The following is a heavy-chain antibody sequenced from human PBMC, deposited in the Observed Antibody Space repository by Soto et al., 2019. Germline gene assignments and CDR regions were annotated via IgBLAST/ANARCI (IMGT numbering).Heavy chain of an antibody. D-gene: IGHD3-3*01. CDR1: GFTFSSYA. CDR2: ISGSGGST. V-gene: IGHV3-23*01. J-gene: IGHJ4*02. CDR3: AAFDFWSGYYASDY. Sequence: LRLSCAASGFTFSSYAMSWVRQAPGKGLEWVSAISGSGGSTYYADSVKGRFTISRDNSKNTLYLQMNSLRAEDTAVYYCAAFDFWSGYYASDYWGQGTLVTVSS.